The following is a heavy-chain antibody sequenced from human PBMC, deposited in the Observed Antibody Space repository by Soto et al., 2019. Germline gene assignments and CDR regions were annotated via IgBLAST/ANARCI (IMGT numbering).Heavy chain of an antibody. CDR3: ARHGSY. CDR1: GVSISNTSYY. V-gene: IGHV4-39*01. Sequence: GPGQTSETLSLTCSVSGVSISNTSYYWGWIRQPPGKGLEWVGTIYFSGSTFYNPSLNSRVTISIATSKPQFSLRLSSATAADTAVYSCARHGSYWGQGTLVTVSS. J-gene: IGHJ4*02. CDR2: IYFSGST.